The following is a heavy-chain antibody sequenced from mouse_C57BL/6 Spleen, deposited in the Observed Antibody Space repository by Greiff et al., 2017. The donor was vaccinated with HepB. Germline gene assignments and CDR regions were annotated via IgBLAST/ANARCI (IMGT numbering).Heavy chain of an antibody. CDR1: GYAFSSSW. CDR2: IYPGDGDT. D-gene: IGHD2-3*01. J-gene: IGHJ2*01. V-gene: IGHV1-82*01. CDR3: ARKGAYDGYYFDY. Sequence: VKVVESGPELVKPGASVKISCKASGYAFSSSWMNWVKQRPGKGLEWIGRIYPGDGDTNYNGKFKGKATLTADKSSSTAYMQLSSLTSEDSAVYFCARKGAYDGYYFDYWGQGTTLTVSS.